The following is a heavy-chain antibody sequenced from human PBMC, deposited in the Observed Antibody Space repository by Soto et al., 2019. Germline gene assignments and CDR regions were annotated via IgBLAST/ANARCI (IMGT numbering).Heavy chain of an antibody. Sequence: QLQLQESGQGLVKPSETLSLTCTVSGGSISSSSYYWGWIRQPPGKGLEWIGSIYYSGSTYYNPSLKSRVTISVDTSKNQFSLKLSSVTAADTAVYYCARHAGYYDSSGVFDYWGQGTLVTVSS. CDR1: GGSISSSSYY. V-gene: IGHV4-39*01. D-gene: IGHD3-22*01. J-gene: IGHJ4*02. CDR2: IYYSGST. CDR3: ARHAGYYDSSGVFDY.